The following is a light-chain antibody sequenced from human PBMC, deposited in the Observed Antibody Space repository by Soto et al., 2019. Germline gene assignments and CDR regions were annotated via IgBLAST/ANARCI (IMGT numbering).Light chain of an antibody. CDR3: AAWDDSLSVYV. CDR1: SSNIGSNY. Sequence: HFMLTQPPSASGTPGQRVTISCSGSSSNIGSNYVYWYQQLPGTAPKLLIYRNNQRPSGVPDRFSGSKSGTSASLAISGLRSEDEADYYCAAWDDSLSVYVFGTGTKLTVL. V-gene: IGLV1-47*01. J-gene: IGLJ1*01. CDR2: RNN.